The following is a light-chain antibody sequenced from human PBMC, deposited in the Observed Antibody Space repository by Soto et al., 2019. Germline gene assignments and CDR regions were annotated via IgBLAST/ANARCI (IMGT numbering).Light chain of an antibody. CDR3: QKYNSAPPLT. CDR1: QGISNY. V-gene: IGKV1-27*01. Sequence: GDRVNITCRASQGISNYLAWYQQKPGKVPTLLIYAASTLQSGVPSRFSGSGSGTDFILTISSLQPDDVATYYCQKYNSAPPLTFGGGTKV. CDR2: AAS. J-gene: IGKJ4*01.